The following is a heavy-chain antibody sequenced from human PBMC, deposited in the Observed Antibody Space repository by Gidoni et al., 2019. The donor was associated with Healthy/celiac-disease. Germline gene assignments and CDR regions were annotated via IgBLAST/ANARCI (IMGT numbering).Heavy chain of an antibody. D-gene: IGHD1-26*01. CDR1: GFTVSSNY. CDR2: IYSGGST. Sequence: EVQLVESGGGLVQPGGSLRLSCAASGFTVSSNYMSWVRQAPGKGLEWVSVIYSGGSTYYADSVKGRFTISRDNSKNTLYLQMNSLRAEDTAVYYCAREGATLGATRGRWFDPWGQGTLVTVSS. V-gene: IGHV3-66*02. CDR3: AREGATLGATRGRWFDP. J-gene: IGHJ5*02.